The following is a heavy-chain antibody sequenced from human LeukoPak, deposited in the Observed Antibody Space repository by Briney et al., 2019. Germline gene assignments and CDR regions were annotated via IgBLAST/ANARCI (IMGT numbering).Heavy chain of an antibody. Sequence: PSETLSLTCTVSGGSISSSSYYWGWIRQPPGKGLEWIGSIYYSGSTYYNPSLKSRVTISVDTSKNQFSLKLSSVTAADTAVYYCARDEGVKEQWLVRGFDYWGQGTLVTVSS. J-gene: IGHJ4*02. V-gene: IGHV4-39*07. CDR3: ARDEGVKEQWLVRGFDY. D-gene: IGHD6-19*01. CDR2: IYYSGST. CDR1: GGSISSSSYY.